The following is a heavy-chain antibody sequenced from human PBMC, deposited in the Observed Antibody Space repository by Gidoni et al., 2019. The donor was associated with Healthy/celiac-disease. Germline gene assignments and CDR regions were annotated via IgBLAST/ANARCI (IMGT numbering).Heavy chain of an antibody. Sequence: EVQLLESGGGLVQPGGSLRLSCSASGFPFSSYAMSWVRQAPGKGLEWVSAISGSGGSTYYADSVKGRFTISRDNSKNTLYLQMNSLRAEDTAVYYCAKDLIAVAGHFDYWGQGTLVTVSS. D-gene: IGHD6-19*01. J-gene: IGHJ4*02. CDR2: ISGSGGST. CDR3: AKDLIAVAGHFDY. CDR1: GFPFSSYA. V-gene: IGHV3-23*01.